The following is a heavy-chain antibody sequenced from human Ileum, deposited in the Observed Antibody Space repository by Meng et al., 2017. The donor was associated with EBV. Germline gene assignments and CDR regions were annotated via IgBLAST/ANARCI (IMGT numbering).Heavy chain of an antibody. J-gene: IGHJ4*02. V-gene: IGHV6-1*01. Sequence: QVQLQQSGPGRLMPLQTLSLTCASSGDSGSSIRGAWNWIRQSPSRGLEWLGRTYYRSKWNTDYAVSVSSRITISPDTSKNQFSLQLNSVTPEDTAVYYCARGSYYFDSWGQGTLVTVSS. CDR2: TYYRSKWNT. D-gene: IGHD1-26*01. CDR1: GDSGSSIRGA. CDR3: ARGSYYFDS.